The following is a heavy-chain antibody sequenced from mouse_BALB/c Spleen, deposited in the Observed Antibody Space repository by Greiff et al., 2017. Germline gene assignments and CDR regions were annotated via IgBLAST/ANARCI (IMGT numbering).Heavy chain of an antibody. V-gene: IGHV14-3*02. CDR3: ARGGLRRGYWYFDV. CDR2: IDPANGNT. Sequence: VQLQQSGAELVKPGASVKLSCPASGFNIKDTYMPWVKQRPEQGLEWIGRIDPANGNTKYDPKFQGKATITADTSSNTAYLQLSSLTSEDTAVYYCARGGLRRGYWYFDVWGAGTTVTVSS. D-gene: IGHD2-4*01. CDR1: GFNIKDTY. J-gene: IGHJ1*01.